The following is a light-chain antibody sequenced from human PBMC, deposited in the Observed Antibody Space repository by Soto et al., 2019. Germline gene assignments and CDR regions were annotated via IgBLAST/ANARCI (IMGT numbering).Light chain of an antibody. Sequence: QSVLTQPPSVSGAPGQRVTISCTGSSSNIGAGYDVNWYQQLPATAPKLLIFGNSIRPSGVPDRFSGSKSGTSASLAITGLQAEDEADYYCQSYDSRLSAVVFGGGTKLTVL. V-gene: IGLV1-40*01. CDR1: SSNIGAGYD. CDR3: QSYDSRLSAVV. J-gene: IGLJ2*01. CDR2: GNS.